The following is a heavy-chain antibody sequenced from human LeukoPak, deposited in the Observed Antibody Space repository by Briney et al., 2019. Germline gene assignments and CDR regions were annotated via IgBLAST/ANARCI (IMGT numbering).Heavy chain of an antibody. CDR2: INRDGREE. CDR1: GFTFSNYW. Sequence: PGGSLRLSCAASGFTFSNYWMNWVRQAPGKGLQWVANINRDGREEYYVDSVKGRFTISRDNAKNSLYLQMNSLRAEDTAVYYCARDSTYYDSSGPYYYYGMDVWGQGTTVTVSS. V-gene: IGHV3-7*01. J-gene: IGHJ6*02. D-gene: IGHD3-22*01. CDR3: ARDSTYYDSSGPYYYYGMDV.